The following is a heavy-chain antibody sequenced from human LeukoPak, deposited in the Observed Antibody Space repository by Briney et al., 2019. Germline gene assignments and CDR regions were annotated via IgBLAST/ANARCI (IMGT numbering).Heavy chain of an antibody. CDR1: GFTFSIYS. CDR3: AREMDSSSPIDY. Sequence: PGGSLRLSCAASGFTFSIYSMNWVRQAPGKGLEWVSSISSSSGHIYYADSVKGRFTISRDNAKNSLYLQMNSLRAEDTAVYYCAREMDSSSPIDYWGQGTLVTVSS. V-gene: IGHV3-21*01. J-gene: IGHJ4*02. CDR2: ISSSSGHI. D-gene: IGHD6-6*01.